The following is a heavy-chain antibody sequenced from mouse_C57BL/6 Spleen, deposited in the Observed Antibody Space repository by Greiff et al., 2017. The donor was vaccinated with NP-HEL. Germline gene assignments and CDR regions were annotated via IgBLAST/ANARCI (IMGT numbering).Heavy chain of an antibody. CDR1: GYTFTDYN. Sequence: EVQVVESGPELVKPGASVKIPCKASGYTFTDYNMDWVKQSHGKSLEWIGDINPNNGGTIYNQKFKGKATLTVDKSSSTAYMELRSLTSEDTAVYYCARGRDFSYYGRGGYFDVWGTGTTVTVSS. V-gene: IGHV1-18*01. J-gene: IGHJ1*03. CDR2: INPNNGGT. D-gene: IGHD1-1*01. CDR3: ARGRDFSYYGRGGYFDV.